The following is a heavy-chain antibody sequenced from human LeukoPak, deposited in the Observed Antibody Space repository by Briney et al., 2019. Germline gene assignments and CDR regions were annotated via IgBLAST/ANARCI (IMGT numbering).Heavy chain of an antibody. CDR1: GYGSTSYW. CDR2: IFTGDSGT. CDR3: TRLYYDSGSYYPDC. J-gene: IGHJ4*02. D-gene: IGHD3-10*01. V-gene: IGHV5-51*01. Sequence: GASLLIFCKGSGYGSTSYWIGWWSQLPGEGLVWMGIIFTGDSGTSYRPSFKGQVTISADKSISHAYLKWSCLTASDTAMYYCTRLYYDSGSYYPDCGRQGSLVTASS.